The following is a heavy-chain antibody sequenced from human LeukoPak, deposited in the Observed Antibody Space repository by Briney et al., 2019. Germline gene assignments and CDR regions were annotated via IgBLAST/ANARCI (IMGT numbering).Heavy chain of an antibody. CDR1: GGYILSSSDY. V-gene: IGHV4-39*02. CDR3: AREVSSTAIINY. CDR2: IYYSGST. Sequence: SETLSLTCTVSGGYILSSSDYWGWIRPPPGKGLEWIGSIYYSGSTYYNPSLKSRVTISVDTSKNQFSLKLSSVTAADTAVYYCAREVSSTAIINYWGQGTLVTVSS. D-gene: IGHD5-18*01. J-gene: IGHJ4*02.